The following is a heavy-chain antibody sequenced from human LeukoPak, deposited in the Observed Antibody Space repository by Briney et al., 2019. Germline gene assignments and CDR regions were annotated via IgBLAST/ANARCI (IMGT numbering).Heavy chain of an antibody. D-gene: IGHD3-3*01. CDR3: AKDSRYYDFWSGYHSSFDY. CDR2: ISYEGSNK. V-gene: IGHV3-30*18. J-gene: IGHJ4*02. CDR1: GFTFSSYG. Sequence: PGGSLRLSCAASGFTFSSYGMHWVRQAPGKGLEWVAVISYEGSNKYYADSVKGRFTISRDNSKNTLYLQMNSLRAEDTAVYYCAKDSRYYDFWSGYHSSFDYWGQGTLVTVSS.